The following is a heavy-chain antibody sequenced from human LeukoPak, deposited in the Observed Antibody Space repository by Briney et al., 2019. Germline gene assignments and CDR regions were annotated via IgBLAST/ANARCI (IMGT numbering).Heavy chain of an antibody. V-gene: IGHV3-21*01. CDR2: ISSSSSYI. Sequence: PGGSLRLSCAASGFTFSSYSMNWVRQAPGKGLEWVSSISSSSSYIYYADSVKGRFTISRDNAKNSLYLQMNSLRAEDTAVYYCARNRADWNLYYFDSWGQGTLVTVSS. CDR1: GFTFSSYS. J-gene: IGHJ4*02. D-gene: IGHD1-1*01. CDR3: ARNRADWNLYYFDS.